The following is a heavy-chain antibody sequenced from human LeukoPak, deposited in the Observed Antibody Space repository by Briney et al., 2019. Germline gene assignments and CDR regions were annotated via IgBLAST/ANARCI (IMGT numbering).Heavy chain of an antibody. CDR2: ISGYNGKT. D-gene: IGHD6-19*01. V-gene: IGHV1-18*01. CDR1: GYTFSNYY. CDR3: ARSRPGSTGWAPQLLGY. J-gene: IGHJ4*02. Sequence: ASVKVSCKASGYTFSNYYFTWVRQAPGQGLEWMGWISGYNGKTNFAQNLQGRVTMTTDTSTSTAYMELRSLTSDDTAVCYCARSRPGSTGWAPQLLGYWGQGTLVTVSS.